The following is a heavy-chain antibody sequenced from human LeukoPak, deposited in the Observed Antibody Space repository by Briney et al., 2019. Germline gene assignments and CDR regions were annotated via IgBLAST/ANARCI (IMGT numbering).Heavy chain of an antibody. Sequence: GGSLRLSCEAPGFTFRNFAMTWVRQAPVRGPEWVSTISGGRGGAFYADSVKGRFTISRDDSKSTLYLQMSSLSVADTAVYFCAKDTPYFEHWGQGVLVTVAS. CDR1: GFTFRNFA. CDR2: ISGGRGGA. V-gene: IGHV3-23*01. CDR3: AKDTPYFEH. J-gene: IGHJ4*02.